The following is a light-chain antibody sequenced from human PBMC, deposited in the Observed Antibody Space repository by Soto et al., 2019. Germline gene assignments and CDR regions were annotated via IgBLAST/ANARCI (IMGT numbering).Light chain of an antibody. V-gene: IGLV2-14*03. CDR3: ISYTDRQSYL. J-gene: IGLJ1*01. CDR2: AVS. CDR1: SXDIGGYNH. Sequence: SALTQPASVSGSPGQSITISCSGTSXDIGGYNHVAWYQQFPGKSPKLMIYAVSDRPSGVSDRFSGSKSGITASLTISGLQTEDEADYYCISYTDRQSYLFGTGTKV.